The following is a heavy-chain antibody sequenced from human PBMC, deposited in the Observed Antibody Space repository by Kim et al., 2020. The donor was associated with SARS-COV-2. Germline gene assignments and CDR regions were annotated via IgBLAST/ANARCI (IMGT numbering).Heavy chain of an antibody. J-gene: IGHJ6*02. CDR3: ARARYYYGSGSYNPVSKTYYYGMDV. CDR1: GDSVSSNSAA. V-gene: IGHV6-1*01. D-gene: IGHD3-10*01. Sequence: SQTLSLTCAISGDSVSSNSAAWNWIRQSPSRGLEWLGRTYYRSKWYNDYAVSVKSRITINPDTSKNQFSLQLNSVTPEDTAVYYCARARYYYGSGSYNPVSKTYYYGMDVWGQGTTVTVSS. CDR2: TYYRSKWYN.